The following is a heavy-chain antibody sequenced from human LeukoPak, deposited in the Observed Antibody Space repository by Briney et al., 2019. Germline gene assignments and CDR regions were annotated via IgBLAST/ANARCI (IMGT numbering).Heavy chain of an antibody. J-gene: IGHJ6*02. Sequence: GGSLRLSCAASGFTFSSYSMNWVRQAPGKGLEWVSYISSSSSTIYYADSVKGRFTISRDNAKNSLYLQMNSLRAEDTAVYYCARGYYYGSGSSFYGMDVWGQGTTVTVSS. D-gene: IGHD3-10*01. V-gene: IGHV3-48*04. CDR3: ARGYYYGSGSSFYGMDV. CDR2: ISSSSSTI. CDR1: GFTFSSYS.